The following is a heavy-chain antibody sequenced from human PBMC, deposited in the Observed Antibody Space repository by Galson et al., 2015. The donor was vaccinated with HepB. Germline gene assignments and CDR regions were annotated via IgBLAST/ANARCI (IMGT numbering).Heavy chain of an antibody. CDR3: AKGLYRYYFDY. CDR2: ISYDENNK. CDR1: GFTFITYG. V-gene: IGHV3-30*18. Sequence: SLRLSCAASGFTFITYGMHWVRQTPGKGLEWVAVISYDENNKYYADSVKGRFTISRDNSKNTLYLQMNSLRAEDTAVYYCAKGLYRYYFDYWGQGTLVTVSS. J-gene: IGHJ4*02. D-gene: IGHD2-15*01.